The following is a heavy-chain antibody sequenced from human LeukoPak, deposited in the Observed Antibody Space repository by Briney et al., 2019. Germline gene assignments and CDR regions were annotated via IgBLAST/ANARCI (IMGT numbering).Heavy chain of an antibody. CDR1: GGSISSSSYY. CDR2: IYHSGST. Sequence: PSETLSLTCTVSGGSISSSSYYWGWIRQPPGKGLEWIGSIYHSGSTYYNPSLKSRVTISVDTSKNQFSLKLSSVTAADTAVYYCARYLYGDYFDYWGQGTLVTVSS. CDR3: ARYLYGDYFDY. J-gene: IGHJ4*02. D-gene: IGHD4-17*01. V-gene: IGHV4-39*07.